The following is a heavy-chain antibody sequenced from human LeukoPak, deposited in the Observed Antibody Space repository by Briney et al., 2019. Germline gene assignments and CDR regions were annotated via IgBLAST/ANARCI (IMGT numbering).Heavy chain of an antibody. J-gene: IGHJ5*02. CDR2: ISKDGSTS. D-gene: IGHD3-22*01. Sequence: GGSLRLSCEASGFTFSNHWMHWVRQAPGKGLVWVSVISKDGSTSIYAYSVRGRLTISRDNAKNTLCLQMNSLRVEDTSVYYCARDYYMGIVDQWGQGTRVTVSS. CDR1: GFTFSNHW. CDR3: ARDYYMGIVDQ. V-gene: IGHV3-74*01.